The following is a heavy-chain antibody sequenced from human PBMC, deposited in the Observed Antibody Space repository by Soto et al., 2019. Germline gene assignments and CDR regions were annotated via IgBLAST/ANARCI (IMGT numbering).Heavy chain of an antibody. V-gene: IGHV3-30*18. J-gene: IGHJ3*02. CDR2: ISYDGSNK. CDR3: AKGSGLVRLAAFDI. D-gene: IGHD6-19*01. CDR1: GFTFSSYG. Sequence: GGSLRLSCAASGFTFSSYGMHWVRQAPGKGLEWVAVISYDGSNKYYADSVKGRFTISRDNSKNTLYLQMNSLRAEDTAVYYCAKGSGLVRLAAFDIWGQGTMVTVSS.